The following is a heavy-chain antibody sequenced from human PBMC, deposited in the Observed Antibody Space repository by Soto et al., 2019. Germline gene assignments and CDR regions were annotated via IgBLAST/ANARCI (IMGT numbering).Heavy chain of an antibody. D-gene: IGHD1-1*01. CDR3: ARDLWVEPELYYYGMDV. CDR1: GDSISSADYY. J-gene: IGHJ6*02. V-gene: IGHV4-30-4*01. CDR2: IFYSGTT. Sequence: QVQLQESGPGLVSPSQTLSLTCTVSGDSISSADYYLSWIRQTPGKCLEWIGHIFYSGTTYYNPSLKSRLTISVDTSKNHFSLRLTSVTAADTAVYYWARDLWVEPELYYYGMDVWGQGTTVTVSS.